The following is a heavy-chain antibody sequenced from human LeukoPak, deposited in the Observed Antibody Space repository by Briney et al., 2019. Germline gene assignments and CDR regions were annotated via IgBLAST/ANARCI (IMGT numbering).Heavy chain of an antibody. J-gene: IGHJ4*02. D-gene: IGHD2-15*01. Sequence: GGSLRLSCAASGFTFSSFGMHWVRQAPGKGLEWGSAIGGSGGSTYYADSVKARFTISRDNSKNTLYLQMSRLRGEDTAVYYCAKPPRYCSGGSCYSGFDYWGQGTLVTVSS. CDR2: IGGSGGST. CDR1: GFTFSSFG. V-gene: IGHV3-23*01. CDR3: AKPPRYCSGGSCYSGFDY.